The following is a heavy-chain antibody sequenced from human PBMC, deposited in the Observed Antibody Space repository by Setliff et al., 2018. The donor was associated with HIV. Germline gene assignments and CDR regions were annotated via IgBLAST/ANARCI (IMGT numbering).Heavy chain of an antibody. V-gene: IGHV4-34*01. CDR1: GGSFSSYY. J-gene: IGHJ4*02. CDR2: INHSGST. D-gene: IGHD1-1*01. CDR3: ARRGLYTNNWNAG. Sequence: SETLSLTCAVYGGSFSSYYWSWTRQPPGKGLEWIGEINHSGSTNYNPSLKSRVTISVDTSKNQFSLKLSSVTAADTAVYYCARRGLYTNNWNAGWGQGMLVTVSS.